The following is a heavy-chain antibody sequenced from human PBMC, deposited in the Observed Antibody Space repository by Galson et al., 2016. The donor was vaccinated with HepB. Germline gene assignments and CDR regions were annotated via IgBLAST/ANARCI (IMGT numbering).Heavy chain of an antibody. CDR3: ARDRDYVWGSYRYPHYYGMDV. CDR2: IWFDASNK. V-gene: IGHV3-33*01. CDR1: GFMFSNYG. J-gene: IGHJ6*02. Sequence: SLRLSCAASGFMFSNYGMHWVRQAPGKGLEWVAVIWFDASNKYHGDSAKGRFTISRDNSKNTLNQQMNSLRAEDTAVYYCARDRDYVWGSYRYPHYYGMDVWGQGTTVTVSS. D-gene: IGHD3-16*02.